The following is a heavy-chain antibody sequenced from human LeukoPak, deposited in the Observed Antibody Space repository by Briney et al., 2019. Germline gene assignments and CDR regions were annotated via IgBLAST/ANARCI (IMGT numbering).Heavy chain of an antibody. CDR1: EFTFDDYG. CDR3: AKSVTTGLRDYYYGMDV. CDR2: ISGDGGST. D-gene: IGHD4-17*01. V-gene: IGHV3-43*02. J-gene: IGHJ6*02. Sequence: PGGSLRLSCAASEFTFDDYGMSWVRQAPGKGLEWVSLISGDGGSTYYADSVKGRFTISRDNSKNSLYLQMNSLRTEDTALYYCAKSVTTGLRDYYYGMDVWGQGTTVTVSS.